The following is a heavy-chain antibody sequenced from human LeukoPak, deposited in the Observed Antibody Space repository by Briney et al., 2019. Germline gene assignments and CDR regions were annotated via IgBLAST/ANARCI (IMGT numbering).Heavy chain of an antibody. CDR3: AKEGYSSGYFGESAEYFQH. V-gene: IGHV3-23*01. Sequence: GGSLRLSCAASGFTFSSYAMSWVRQAPGKGLEWVSAISGSGGSTYYADSVKGRFTISRDNSKNTLYLQMNSLRAEDTAVYYCAKEGYSSGYFGESAEYFQHWGQGTLVTVSS. J-gene: IGHJ1*01. D-gene: IGHD3-22*01. CDR2: ISGSGGST. CDR1: GFTFSSYA.